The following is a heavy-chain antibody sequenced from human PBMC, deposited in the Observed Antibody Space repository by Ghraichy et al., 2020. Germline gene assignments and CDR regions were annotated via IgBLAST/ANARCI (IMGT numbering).Heavy chain of an antibody. V-gene: IGHV3-30*04. CDR2: ISYDGSNK. J-gene: IGHJ4*02. Sequence: GGSLRLSCAASGFTFSSYAMHWVRQAPGKGLEWVAVISYDGSNKYYADSVKGRFTISRDNSKHTMYLQMNSLRAEDTAVYYCARDRSMVRGYPDYWGQGTLVTVSS. CDR3: ARDRSMVRGYPDY. CDR1: GFTFSSYA. D-gene: IGHD3-10*01.